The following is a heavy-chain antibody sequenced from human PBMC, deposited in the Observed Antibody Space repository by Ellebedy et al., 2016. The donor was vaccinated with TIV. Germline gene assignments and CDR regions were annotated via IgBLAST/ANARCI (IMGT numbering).Heavy chain of an antibody. J-gene: IGHJ4*02. CDR3: VRGGLPAAGDY. CDR1: GFSFSDHY. D-gene: IGHD6-13*01. CDR2: ISGSGGST. V-gene: IGHV3-23*01. Sequence: GGSLRLSCVVSGFSFSDHYMNWIRQTPGKGLEWVSAISGSGGSTYYADSVKGRFTLSKDNSKNTLFLQMNSLRADDTAIYYCVRGGLPAAGDYWGQGTLVTVSS.